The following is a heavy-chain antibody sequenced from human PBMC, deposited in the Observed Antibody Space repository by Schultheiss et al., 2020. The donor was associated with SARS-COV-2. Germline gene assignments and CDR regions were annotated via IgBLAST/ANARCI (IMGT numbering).Heavy chain of an antibody. J-gene: IGHJ5*02. CDR3: ARGFRRIRQEGGLDP. CDR2: INHSGST. CDR1: GGSFSGYY. D-gene: IGHD3-16*01. Sequence: SETLSLTCAVYGGSFSGYYWSWIRKPPGKGLEWIGEINHSGSTNYNQTLKSRVTISVDTSKIQFSLKLTSVTAADTAVYYCARGFRRIRQEGGLDPWGQGTLVTVSS. V-gene: IGHV4-34*01.